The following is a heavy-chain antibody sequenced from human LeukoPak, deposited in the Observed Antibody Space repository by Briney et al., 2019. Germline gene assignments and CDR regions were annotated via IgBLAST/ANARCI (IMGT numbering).Heavy chain of an antibody. J-gene: IGHJ4*02. CDR1: GFPSGSYV. CDR3: ARDHDWAFDL. V-gene: IGHV3-48*02. Sequence: PGGSLRLSYEASGFPSGSYVMSWVRQAPGKGLEWIAYINHNAEMIFYPDFVKGRFTISRDNAKNSLYLQMNALRYEDTAIYYCARDHDWAFDLWGQGTLVTVSS. CDR2: INHNAEMI. D-gene: IGHD3-9*01.